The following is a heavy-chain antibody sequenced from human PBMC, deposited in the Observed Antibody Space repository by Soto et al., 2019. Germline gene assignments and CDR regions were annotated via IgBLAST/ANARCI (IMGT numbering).Heavy chain of an antibody. CDR1: GFTFSSYS. CDR2: ISSSSSYI. J-gene: IGHJ3*02. D-gene: IGHD3-22*01. CDR3: ARVTYDNPEEAAFDI. V-gene: IGHV3-21*01. Sequence: EVQLVESGGGLVKPGGSLRLSCAASGFTFSSYSMNWVRQAPGKGLEWVSSISSSSSYIYYADSVKGRFTISRDNAKNSLYLQMNSLRAEDTAVYYCARVTYDNPEEAAFDIWGQGTMVTVSS.